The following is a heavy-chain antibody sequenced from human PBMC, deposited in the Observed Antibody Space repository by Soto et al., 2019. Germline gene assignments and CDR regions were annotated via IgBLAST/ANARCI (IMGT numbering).Heavy chain of an antibody. Sequence: QMQLVQSGAEVKERGSSVKISCKTSGGTFNTYALTWVRQAPGQGLEWIGGIIPIFGITNVAQRFQGRVTISADESLTTAYMDMTSLRSDDTAVYYCAKEAGDHWGQGTLVTVSS. CDR2: IIPIFGIT. V-gene: IGHV1-69*01. CDR3: AKEAGDH. D-gene: IGHD3-10*01. CDR1: GGTFNTYA. J-gene: IGHJ4*02.